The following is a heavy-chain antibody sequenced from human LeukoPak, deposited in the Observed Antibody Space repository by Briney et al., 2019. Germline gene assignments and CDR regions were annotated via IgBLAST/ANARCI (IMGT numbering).Heavy chain of an antibody. CDR2: INPNSGGT. J-gene: IGHJ3*02. Sequence: ASVKVSCKASGYTVTGYYMHWVRQAPGQGLEWMGGINPNSGGTNYAQKFQGRVTMTRDTSISTAYMELSRLRSDDTAVYYCARGKDWTMNAFDIWGQGTMVTVSS. D-gene: IGHD3-22*01. CDR1: GYTVTGYY. V-gene: IGHV1-2*02. CDR3: ARGKDWTMNAFDI.